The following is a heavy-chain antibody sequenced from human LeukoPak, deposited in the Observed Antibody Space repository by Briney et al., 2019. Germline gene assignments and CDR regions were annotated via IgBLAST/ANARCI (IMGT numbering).Heavy chain of an antibody. D-gene: IGHD2-21*01. V-gene: IGHV4-59*08. CDR2: IYYSGCT. CDR1: GGSISSYY. CDR3: ARPNRRGGVDNWFDP. J-gene: IGHJ5*02. Sequence: SETLSLTCTVSGGSISSYYWSWIRQPPGKGLEWIGYIYYSGCTNYNPSLKSRVTMSVDTSKNQFSLKLSSVTAADTAVYYCARPNRRGGVDNWFDPWGQGTLVTVSS.